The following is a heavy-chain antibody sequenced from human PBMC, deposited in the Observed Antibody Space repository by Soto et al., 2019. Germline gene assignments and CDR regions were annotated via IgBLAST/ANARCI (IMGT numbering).Heavy chain of an antibody. D-gene: IGHD5-12*01. CDR1: GGSISSYY. J-gene: IGHJ3*02. V-gene: IGHV4-59*08. CDR2: IYYSGST. CDR3: ARRRGYSGYGGRDAFDI. Sequence: SETLSLTCTVSGGSISSYYWSWIRQPPGKGLEWIGYIYYSGSTNYNPSLKSRVTISVDTSKNQFSLKLSSVTAADTAVYYCARRRGYSGYGGRDAFDIWGQGTMVTVSS.